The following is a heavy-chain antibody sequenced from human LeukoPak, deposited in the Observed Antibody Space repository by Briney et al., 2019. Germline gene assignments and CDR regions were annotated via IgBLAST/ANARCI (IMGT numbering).Heavy chain of an antibody. CDR3: AKLGSGGIAVAVPFDY. J-gene: IGHJ4*02. D-gene: IGHD6-19*01. V-gene: IGHV3-23*01. Sequence: GGSLRLSCAASGFTFSSYAMSWVRQAPGKGLEWVSAISGSGGSTYYADSVKGRFTISRDNSKNTLYLQMNSLRAEDTAVYYCAKLGSGGIAVAVPFDYWGQGTLVTVSS. CDR1: GFTFSSYA. CDR2: ISGSGGST.